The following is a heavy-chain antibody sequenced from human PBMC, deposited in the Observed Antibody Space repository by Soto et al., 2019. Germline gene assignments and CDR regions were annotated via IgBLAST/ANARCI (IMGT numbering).Heavy chain of an antibody. CDR1: GYTFTSYG. J-gene: IGHJ6*02. Sequence: GASVKVSCKASGYTFTSYGISWVRQAPGQGLEWMGWISAYNGNTNYAQKLQGRVTMTTDTSTSTAYMELRSLRSEDTGVYYCARGSSSWENYYFYGLDIWGQGSTVTVSS. V-gene: IGHV1-18*01. CDR2: ISAYNGNT. CDR3: ARGSSSWENYYFYGLDI. D-gene: IGHD6-13*01.